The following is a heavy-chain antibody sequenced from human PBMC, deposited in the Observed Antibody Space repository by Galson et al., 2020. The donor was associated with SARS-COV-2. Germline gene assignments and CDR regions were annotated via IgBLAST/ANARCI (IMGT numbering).Heavy chain of an antibody. V-gene: IGHV1-2*02. CDR3: ARDPIYGHGGSDY. J-gene: IGHJ4*02. Sequence: ASVKVSCKASGYTFTGYYMHWVRQAPGQGLEWMGWINPNSGGTNYAQKFQGRVTMTRDTSISTAYMELSRLRSDDTAVYYCARDPIYGHGGSDYWGQGTLVTVSS. CDR2: INPNSGGT. D-gene: IGHD3-10*01. CDR1: GYTFTGYY.